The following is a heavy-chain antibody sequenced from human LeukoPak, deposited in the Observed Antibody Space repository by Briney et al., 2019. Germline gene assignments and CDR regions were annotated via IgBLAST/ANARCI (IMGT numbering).Heavy chain of an antibody. D-gene: IGHD2-15*01. Sequence: PGGSLRLSCAASGFTFSSYGMHWVRQAPGKGLEWVAVISYDGSNKYYADSVKGRFTISRDNSKNTLYLQMNSLRAEDTAVYYCAIHGGGYCSGGSCPDYWGQGTLVTVSS. CDR1: GFTFSSYG. CDR2: ISYDGSNK. J-gene: IGHJ4*02. CDR3: AIHGGGYCSGGSCPDY. V-gene: IGHV3-30*03.